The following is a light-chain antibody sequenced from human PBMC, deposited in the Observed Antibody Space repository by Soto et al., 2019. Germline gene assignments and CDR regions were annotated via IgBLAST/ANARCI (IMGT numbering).Light chain of an antibody. Sequence: PGERATLSCRASQSVSSSYLAWYQQTPRQAPRLLIYGTSNRATGIPDRFSGSGSGTDFTLTISRLEPEDFAVYYCQQYGNSRWTFGQGTKVEIK. V-gene: IGKV3-20*01. J-gene: IGKJ1*01. CDR3: QQYGNSRWT. CDR2: GTS. CDR1: QSVSSSY.